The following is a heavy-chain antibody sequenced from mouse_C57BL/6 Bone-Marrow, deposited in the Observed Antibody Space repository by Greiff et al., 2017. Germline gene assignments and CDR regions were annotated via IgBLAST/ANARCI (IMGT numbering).Heavy chain of an antibody. CDR1: GYTFTSYW. V-gene: IGHV1-55*01. CDR2: IYPGSGST. D-gene: IGHD2-1*01. Sequence: VQLQQPGAELVKPGASVKMSCKASGYTFTSYWITWVKQRPGQGLEWIGDIYPGSGSTNYNEKFKSKATLTVDTSSSTAYMQLSSLTSEDSAVYYCARGDYGNPAWFAYWGQGTLVTVSA. J-gene: IGHJ3*01. CDR3: ARGDYGNPAWFAY.